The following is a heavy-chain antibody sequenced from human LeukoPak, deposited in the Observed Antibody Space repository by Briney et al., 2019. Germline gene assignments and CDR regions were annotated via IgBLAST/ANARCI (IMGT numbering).Heavy chain of an antibody. V-gene: IGHV4-4*02. Sequence: SGTLSLTCAVSGGSISRSNWWSWVRQPPGKGLGWIGDILHSGDTNYNASLRSRLTISLDKSRNQFSLQLSSVTAADTAVYYCAGYNIPYTFEFWGPGTVVTVSS. J-gene: IGHJ4*02. CDR3: AGYNIPYTFEF. D-gene: IGHD1-14*01. CDR1: GGSISRSNW. CDR2: ILHSGDT.